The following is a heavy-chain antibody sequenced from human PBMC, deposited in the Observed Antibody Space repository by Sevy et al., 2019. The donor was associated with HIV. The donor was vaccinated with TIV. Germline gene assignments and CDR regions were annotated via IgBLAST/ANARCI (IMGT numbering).Heavy chain of an antibody. V-gene: IGHV3-23*01. Sequence: GGSLRLSCAASGFIFNSYAMSWVRQAPGKGLEWVSTISGSGGYTYYADSVKGRFTISRDNFKNTLDLQMNSLRADDMAVYYCAKGYGSGSPPDYWGQGTLVTVSS. D-gene: IGHD3-10*01. CDR3: AKGYGSGSPPDY. CDR1: GFIFNSYA. J-gene: IGHJ4*02. CDR2: ISGSGGYT.